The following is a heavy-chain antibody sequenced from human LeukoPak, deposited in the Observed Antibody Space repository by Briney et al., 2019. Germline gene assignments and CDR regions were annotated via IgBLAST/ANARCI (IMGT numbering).Heavy chain of an antibody. CDR2: VDYRGGT. Sequence: SETLSLTCSVSGASVYSDSSYWTWIRQAPGKGLEWIGYVDYRGGTKYNASLKRVTISLETSKNQFSLNLNSVIAADTAVYYCAREVATSYYDSGAYYRQTEAFDFWGQGKMVTVFS. CDR1: GASVYSDSSY. J-gene: IGHJ3*01. CDR3: AREVATSYYDSGAYYRQTEAFDF. V-gene: IGHV4-61*01. D-gene: IGHD3-22*01.